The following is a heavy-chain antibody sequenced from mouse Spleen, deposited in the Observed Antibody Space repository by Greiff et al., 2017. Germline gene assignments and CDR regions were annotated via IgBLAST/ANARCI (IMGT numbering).Heavy chain of an antibody. J-gene: IGHJ2*01. V-gene: IGHV1-81*01. CDR2: IYPRSGNT. Sequence: VMLVESGAELARPGASVKLSCKASGYSFTSYGISWVKQRTGQGLEWIGEIYPRSGNTYYNEKFKGKATLTADKSSSTAYMELRSLTSEDSAVYFCARRTGTFFDYWGQGTTLTVSS. CDR3: ARRTGTFFDY. D-gene: IGHD4-1*01. CDR1: GYSFTSYG.